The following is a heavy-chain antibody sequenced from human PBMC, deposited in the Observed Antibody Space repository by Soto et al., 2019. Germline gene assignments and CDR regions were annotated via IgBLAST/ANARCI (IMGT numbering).Heavy chain of an antibody. CDR1: SGSLSDHY. D-gene: IGHD3-10*01. CDR2: IHPSGST. CDR3: ARDRGTYYYGSGSYYPSWFDP. V-gene: IGHV4-34*01. Sequence: ETLSLTCDFFSGSLSDHYWTWVRQSPGKGLEWIGEIHPSGSTYYNPSLKSRVTISVDRSKNQFSLKLSSVTAADTAVYYCARDRGTYYYGSGSYYPSWFDPWGQGTLVTVSS. J-gene: IGHJ5*02.